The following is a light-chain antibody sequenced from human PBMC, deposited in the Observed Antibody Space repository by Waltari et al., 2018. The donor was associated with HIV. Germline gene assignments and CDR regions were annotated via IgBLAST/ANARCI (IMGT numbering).Light chain of an antibody. Sequence: ETVLTQSPATLSLSPWETATLSCRASQSFRSYLAWYQRKPGQAPRLSSYDASNRATGIPARFSGSGAGTDFTRTSSSREPEDFAVDYWQQRSNWPPYTFGQGTKLEIK. CDR1: QSFRSY. V-gene: IGKV3-11*01. J-gene: IGKJ2*01. CDR2: DAS. CDR3: QQRSNWPPYT.